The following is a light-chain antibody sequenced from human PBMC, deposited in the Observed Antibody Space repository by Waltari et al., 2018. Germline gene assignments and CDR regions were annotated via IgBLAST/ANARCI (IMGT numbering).Light chain of an antibody. J-gene: IGKJ2*01. Sequence: EIVLTQSPATLSLSPGERATLSCRASQSVGSYLAWYQQKPGQAPRLLSYDASNRAPGIPARFSGSGSGTDFTLTISSLEPEDFAVYYCQQRSNWYTFGQGTKLEIK. CDR1: QSVGSY. V-gene: IGKV3-11*01. CDR3: QQRSNWYT. CDR2: DAS.